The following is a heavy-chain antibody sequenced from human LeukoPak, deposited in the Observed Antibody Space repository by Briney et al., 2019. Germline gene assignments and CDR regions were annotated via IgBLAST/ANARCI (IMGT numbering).Heavy chain of an antibody. CDR1: GFTFSSYA. J-gene: IGHJ4*02. V-gene: IGHV3-23*01. CDR2: ISGSGGGT. CDR3: AKDWMLLWFGELFDY. Sequence: GGSLRLSCAASGFTFSSYAMSWVRQAPGKGLEWVSAISGSGGGTYYADSVKGRFTISRDNSKNTLYLQMISLRAEDTAVYYCAKDWMLLWFGELFDYWGQGTLVTVSS. D-gene: IGHD3-10*01.